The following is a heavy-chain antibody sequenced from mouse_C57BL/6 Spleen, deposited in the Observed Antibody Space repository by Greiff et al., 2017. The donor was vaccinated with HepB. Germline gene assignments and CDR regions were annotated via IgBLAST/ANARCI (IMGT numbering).Heavy chain of an antibody. CDR2: IDPENGDT. J-gene: IGHJ3*01. V-gene: IGHV14-4*01. CDR3: TTSVYYGSSYPFAY. Sequence: VQLQESGAELVRPGASVKLSCTASGFNIKDDYMHWVKQRPEQGLEWIGWIDPENGDTEYASKFQGKATITADTSSNTAYLQLSSLTSEDTAGYYCTTSVYYGSSYPFAYWGQGTLVTVSA. D-gene: IGHD1-1*01. CDR1: GFNIKDDY.